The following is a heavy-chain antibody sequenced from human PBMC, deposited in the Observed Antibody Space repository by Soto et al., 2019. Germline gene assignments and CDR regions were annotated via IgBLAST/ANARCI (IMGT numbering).Heavy chain of an antibody. J-gene: IGHJ3*02. D-gene: IGHD3-10*01. CDR2: ISYDGSNK. CDR1: GFTXSSYG. Sequence: LRLSCAXSGFTXSSYGMHWVRQAPGKGLEWVAVISYDGSNKYYADSVKGRFTISRDNSKNTLYLQMNSLRAEDTAVYYCAKKGYGSGCVGAFDIWGQGTVVTVSS. V-gene: IGHV3-30*18. CDR3: AKKGYGSGCVGAFDI.